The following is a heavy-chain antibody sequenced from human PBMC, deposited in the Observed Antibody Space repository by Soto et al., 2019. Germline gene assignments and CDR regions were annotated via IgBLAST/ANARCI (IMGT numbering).Heavy chain of an antibody. V-gene: IGHV4-59*12. Sequence: SETLSLTCTVSGGSISSYYWSWIRQPPGKGLEWIGHIYNSGSTSYNSSLKSRVTISVDTSSNQFSLKLSSVTAADTAVYYCASKPNALYYFDFWGQGTLVTVSS. CDR3: ASKPNALYYFDF. CDR1: GGSISSYY. J-gene: IGHJ4*02. D-gene: IGHD3-16*01. CDR2: IYNSGST.